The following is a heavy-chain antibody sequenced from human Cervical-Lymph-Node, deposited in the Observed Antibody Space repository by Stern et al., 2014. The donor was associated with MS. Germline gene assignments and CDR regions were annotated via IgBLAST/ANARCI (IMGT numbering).Heavy chain of an antibody. D-gene: IGHD3-10*01. Sequence: VQLVESGAEVKKPGSSVKVSCKASGGTFSSYAISWVRQAPGQGLEWMGGIIPIFGTANYAQKFQGRVTITADESTSTAYMELSSLRSEDTAVYYCASDTYYYGSGSYYNGGYYYYGMDVWGQGTTVTVSS. CDR3: ASDTYYYGSGSYYNGGYYYYGMDV. J-gene: IGHJ6*02. V-gene: IGHV1-69*01. CDR2: IIPIFGTA. CDR1: GGTFSSYA.